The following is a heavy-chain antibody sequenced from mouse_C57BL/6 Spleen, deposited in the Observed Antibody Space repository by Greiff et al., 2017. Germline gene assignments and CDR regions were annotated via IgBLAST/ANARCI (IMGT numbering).Heavy chain of an antibody. Sequence: QVQLQQSGAELARPGASVKLSCKASGYTFTSYGISWVKQRTGQGLEWIGEIYPRSGNTYYNEKFKGKATLTADKSSSTAYMELRSLTAEDSAVYFCARDSTLAYWGQGTLVTVSA. J-gene: IGHJ3*01. CDR1: GYTFTSYG. V-gene: IGHV1-81*01. CDR3: ARDSTLAY. CDR2: IYPRSGNT. D-gene: IGHD2-5*01.